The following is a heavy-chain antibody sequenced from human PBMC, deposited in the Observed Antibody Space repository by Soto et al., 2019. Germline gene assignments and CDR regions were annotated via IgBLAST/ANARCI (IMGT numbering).Heavy chain of an antibody. CDR3: TNPQVYYGMDV. Sequence: EVQLVESGGGLVQPGGSLKLSCAASGFTFSGSAVHWVRQASGKGLEWVGRIRSKANNYATAYAASVQGRFTIFRDDLTNTAYLQMNCLKTEETAVYYCTNPQVYYGMDVWGQGTRVTVSS. V-gene: IGHV3-73*02. CDR1: GFTFSGSA. J-gene: IGHJ6*02. CDR2: IRSKANNYAT.